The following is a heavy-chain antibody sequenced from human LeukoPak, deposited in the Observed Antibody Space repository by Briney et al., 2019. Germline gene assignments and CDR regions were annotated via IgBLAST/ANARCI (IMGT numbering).Heavy chain of an antibody. V-gene: IGHV3-23*01. J-gene: IGHJ4*02. D-gene: IGHD3-22*01. CDR1: GFTFSSYA. Sequence: GGSLRLSCAASGFTFSSYAMSWVRQAPGKGLDWVSAISGSGGSTYYADSVKGRFTISRDNSKNTLYLQMNSLRAEDTAVYYCAKAEDPASEYYDSRNVGADYWGQGTLVTVSS. CDR3: AKAEDPASEYYDSRNVGADY. CDR2: ISGSGGST.